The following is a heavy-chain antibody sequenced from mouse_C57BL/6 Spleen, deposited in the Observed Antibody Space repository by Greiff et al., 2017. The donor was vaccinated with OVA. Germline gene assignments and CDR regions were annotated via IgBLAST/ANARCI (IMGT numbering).Heavy chain of an antibody. Sequence: DVKLQESGGGLVKPGGSLKLSCAASGFTFSDYGMHWVRQAPEKGLEWVAYISSGSSTIYYADTVKGRFTISRDNAKNTLFLQMTSLRSEDTAMYYCARKIGFRGSYAMDYWGQGTSVTVSS. CDR2: ISSGSSTI. CDR1: GFTFSDYG. J-gene: IGHJ4*01. V-gene: IGHV5-17*01. CDR3: ARKIGFRGSYAMDY. D-gene: IGHD1-1*01.